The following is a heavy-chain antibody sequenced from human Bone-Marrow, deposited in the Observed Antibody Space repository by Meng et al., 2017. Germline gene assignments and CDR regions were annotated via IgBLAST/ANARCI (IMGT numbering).Heavy chain of an antibody. CDR1: GFTFGSYS. Sequence: GESLKISCAASGFTFGSYSMNWVRQAPGKGLEWVSSISSSSSYIYYADSVKGRFTISRDNAKNSLYLQMNSLRAEDTAVYYCARGSGLVVRWFDPWGQGTLVTVSS. CDR2: ISSSSSYI. D-gene: IGHD3-16*01. J-gene: IGHJ5*02. V-gene: IGHV3-21*01. CDR3: ARGSGLVVRWFDP.